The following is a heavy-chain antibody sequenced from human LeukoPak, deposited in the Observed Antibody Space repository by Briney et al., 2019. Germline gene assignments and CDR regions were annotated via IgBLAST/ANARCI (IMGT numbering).Heavy chain of an antibody. D-gene: IGHD2-21*01. CDR1: GYSISSGYY. CDR2: IYHSGST. Sequence: SETLSLTCTVSGYSISSGYYWGWIRQPPGKGLEWTGSIYHSGSTYYNPSLKSRVTISVDTSKNQFSLKLSSVTAADTAVYYPIRMGGDRPFDPWGQGTLVTVSS. CDR3: IRMGGDRPFDP. V-gene: IGHV4-38-2*02. J-gene: IGHJ5*02.